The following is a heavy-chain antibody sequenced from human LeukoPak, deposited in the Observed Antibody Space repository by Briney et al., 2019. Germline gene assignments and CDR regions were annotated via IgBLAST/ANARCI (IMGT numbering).Heavy chain of an antibody. CDR3: ARDHGPGIAAAGTRFDY. CDR2: INDSGST. Sequence: PSETLSLTCAVYGGSFSGYYWSWIRQPPGKGLEWIGEINDSGSTSHNPSLKSRVTISVDTSKNQFSLKLSSVTAADTAVYYCARDHGPGIAAAGTRFDYWGQGTLVTVSS. D-gene: IGHD6-13*01. V-gene: IGHV4-34*01. CDR1: GGSFSGYY. J-gene: IGHJ4*02.